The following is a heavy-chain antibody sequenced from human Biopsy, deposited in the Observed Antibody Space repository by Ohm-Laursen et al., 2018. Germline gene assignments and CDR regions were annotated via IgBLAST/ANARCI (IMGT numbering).Heavy chain of an antibody. J-gene: IGHJ4*02. CDR3: ARGMRTTGWPYFDY. CDR2: ISNSGNT. CDR1: GDSINSYY. V-gene: IGHV4-59*01. Sequence: GTLSLTCTVSGDSINSYYWSWIRQAPGKGLEWIGFISNSGNTNYNPSLRSRVTMSVDTSKNQFSLRLNSVTAADTAVYYCARGMRTTGWPYFDYWGQGILVTVSS. D-gene: IGHD2/OR15-2a*01.